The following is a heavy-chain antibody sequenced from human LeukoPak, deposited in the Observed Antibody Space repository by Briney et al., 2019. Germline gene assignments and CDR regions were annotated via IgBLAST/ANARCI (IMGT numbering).Heavy chain of an antibody. Sequence: PSETLSLTCTVSGDSITSTSYYWGWIRQPPGRGLEWIGSVYYSGSALHNPSLQSRVTLSVDTSNNQFSLKLISVTAADTPVYHCAKHGEHASGSPKFDYWGQGTPLTVSS. V-gene: IGHV4-39*01. CDR1: GDSITSTSYY. CDR2: VYYSGSA. CDR3: AKHGEHASGSPKFDY. J-gene: IGHJ4*02. D-gene: IGHD3-10*01.